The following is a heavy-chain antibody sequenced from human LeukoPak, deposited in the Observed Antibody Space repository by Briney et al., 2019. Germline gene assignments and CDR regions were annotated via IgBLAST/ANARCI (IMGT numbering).Heavy chain of an antibody. CDR2: IHPNSGGT. D-gene: IGHD1-7*01. V-gene: IGHV1-2*02. Sequence: GASVKVSCKASGYTFTAYYIHWVRQAPGQGLEWMGWIHPNSGGTKYAQNFQGRVTLTWDTSMSTVYMELSRLRSDDTAVYYCAMQENSLFDYWGQGTLVTVSS. CDR3: AMQENSLFDY. J-gene: IGHJ4*02. CDR1: GYTFTAYY.